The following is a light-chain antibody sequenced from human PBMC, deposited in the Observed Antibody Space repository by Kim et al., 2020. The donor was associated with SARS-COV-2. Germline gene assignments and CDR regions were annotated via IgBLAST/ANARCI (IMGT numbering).Light chain of an antibody. CDR2: GVN. V-gene: IGLV2-11*01. CDR3: CSSAGSYSWV. Sequence: QSALTQPRSVSGSPGQSVAISCTGTSSDVGGYNYVSWYQQHPGRAPKLMIYGVNQRPSGVPDRFSGSKSGNTASLTISGLQAEDEADYYCCSSAGSYSWVFGGGTKLTVL. CDR1: SSDVGGYNY. J-gene: IGLJ3*02.